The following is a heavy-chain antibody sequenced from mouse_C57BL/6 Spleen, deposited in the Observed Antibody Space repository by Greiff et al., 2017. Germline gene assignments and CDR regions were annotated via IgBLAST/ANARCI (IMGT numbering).Heavy chain of an antibody. D-gene: IGHD2-5*01. CDR3: ARSISNSPFAY. V-gene: IGHV1-80*01. CDR1: GYAFSSYW. Sequence: VQLQESGAELVKPGASVKISCKASGYAFSSYWMNWVKQRPGKGLEWIGQIYPGDGDTNYNGKFKGKATLTADKSSSTAYMQLSSLTSEDSAVYFCARSISNSPFAYWGQGTLVTVSA. CDR2: IYPGDGDT. J-gene: IGHJ3*01.